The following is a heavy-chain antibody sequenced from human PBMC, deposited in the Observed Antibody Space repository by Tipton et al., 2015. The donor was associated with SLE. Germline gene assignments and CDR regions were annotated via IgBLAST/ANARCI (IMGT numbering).Heavy chain of an antibody. CDR1: GFTFSTYT. V-gene: IGHV3-21*01. D-gene: IGHD3-9*01. J-gene: IGHJ3*02. Sequence: SLRLSCAASGFTFSTYTMSWVRQAPGKGLEWVSSISSSSNYIYYADSVKGRFTISRDNSKNTLYLQMNSLRAEDTAVYYCAKDLRYFDWFHQFDIWGQGTMVTVSS. CDR3: AKDLRYFDWFHQFDI. CDR2: ISSSSNYI.